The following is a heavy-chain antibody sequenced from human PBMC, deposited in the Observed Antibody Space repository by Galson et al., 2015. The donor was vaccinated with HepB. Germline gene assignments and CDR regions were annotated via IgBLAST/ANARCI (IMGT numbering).Heavy chain of an antibody. J-gene: IGHJ4*02. V-gene: IGHV1-69*04. D-gene: IGHD2-21*02. CDR3: ARDRGVLAYCGGDCYTDLDY. Sequence: SVKVSCKASGGTFSSYTISWVRQAPGQGLEWMGRIIPILGIANYAQKFQGRVTITADKSTSTAYMELSSLRSEDTAVYYCARDRGVLAYCGGDCYTDLDYWGQGTLVTVSS. CDR1: GGTFSSYT. CDR2: IIPILGIA.